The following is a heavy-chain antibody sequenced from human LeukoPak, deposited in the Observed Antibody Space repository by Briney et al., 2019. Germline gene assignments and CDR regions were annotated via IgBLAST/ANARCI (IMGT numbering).Heavy chain of an antibody. V-gene: IGHV3-30-3*01. Sequence: PGGSLRLSCATSGFTFGSYAMHWVRQAPGKGLEWVALVSYNGANKYYADSVMGRFTVSRDNSKNTVYLQMNSLRAEDTAVYYCASSPSSYFDYWGQGTLVTVSS. J-gene: IGHJ4*02. D-gene: IGHD6-13*01. CDR1: GFTFGSYA. CDR2: VSYNGANK. CDR3: ASSPSSYFDY.